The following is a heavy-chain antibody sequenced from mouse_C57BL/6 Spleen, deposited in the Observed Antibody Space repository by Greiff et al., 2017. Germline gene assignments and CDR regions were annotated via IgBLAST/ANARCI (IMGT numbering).Heavy chain of an antibody. CDR1: GFTFSDYG. J-gene: IGHJ2*01. CDR2: ISSCSSNI. V-gene: IGHV5-17*01. CDR3: ARMNDFDRWYFDY. Sequence: EVHLVESGGGLVKPGGSLKLSCAASGFTFSDYGMHWVRQAPEKGLEWVAYISSCSSNIYYADKVKGRFTISRDTSKNTLFLQLTRLSSEDTAMYYCARMNDFDRWYFDYWGQGTTLTVSS. D-gene: IGHD2-14*01.